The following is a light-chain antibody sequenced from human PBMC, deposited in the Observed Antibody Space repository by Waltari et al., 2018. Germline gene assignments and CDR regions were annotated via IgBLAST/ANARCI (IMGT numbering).Light chain of an antibody. V-gene: IGKV1-5*03. CDR2: KAS. J-gene: IGKJ3*01. CDR1: QSISTW. CDR3: LHRSNWPPLFT. Sequence: DIQMTQSPSSLSASVGDRVTITCRASQSISTWLAWFQLKPGKAPKLLIYKASNLESGVPSRFSGSGSGTEFTLTIGSLLPEDFASYYCLHRSNWPPLFTFGPGTKVDIK.